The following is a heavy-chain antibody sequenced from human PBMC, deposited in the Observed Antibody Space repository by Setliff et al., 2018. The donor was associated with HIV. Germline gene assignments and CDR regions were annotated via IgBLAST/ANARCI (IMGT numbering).Heavy chain of an antibody. CDR2: IYQSGST. V-gene: IGHV4-38-2*02. D-gene: IGHD3-16*01. J-gene: IGHJ4*02. Sequence: SETLSLTCTVSHYSINSEYYWGWFRQPPGKGLEYIGSIYQSGSTYCSPSLKSRVSMSIDTSKDQFSLRLKSLTASDTAVYYCARLDTIMLYGDCWGQGTLVTVSS. CDR3: ARLDTIMLYGDC. CDR1: HYSINSEYY.